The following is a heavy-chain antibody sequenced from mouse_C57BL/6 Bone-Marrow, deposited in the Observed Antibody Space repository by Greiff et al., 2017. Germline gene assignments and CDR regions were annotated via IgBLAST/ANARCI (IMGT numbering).Heavy chain of an antibody. D-gene: IGHD2-2*01. CDR1: GYTFTDCN. Sequence: EVKLMESGPELVKPGASVKIPCKASGYTFTDCNMDWVKQSHGKSLEWIGDINPNNGGTIYNQKFKGKATLTVDKSSSTAYMELRSLTSEDSAVYYCATGYDMFAYWGQGTLVTVSA. CDR2: INPNNGGT. CDR3: ATGYDMFAY. J-gene: IGHJ3*01. V-gene: IGHV1-18*01.